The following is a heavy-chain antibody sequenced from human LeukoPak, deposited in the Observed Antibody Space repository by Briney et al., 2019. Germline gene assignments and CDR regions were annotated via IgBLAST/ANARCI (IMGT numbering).Heavy chain of an antibody. D-gene: IGHD3-22*01. CDR3: ATSHYYDSSGYYGIGYAFDI. CDR2: IIPIFGTA. V-gene: IGHV1-69*13. CDR1: GGTFSSYA. J-gene: IGHJ3*02. Sequence: ASVKVSCKASGGTFSSYAISWVRQAPGQGLEWMGGIIPIFGTANYAQKFKGRVTITADESTSTAYMELSNLRSEDTAVYYCATSHYYDSSGYYGIGYAFDIWGQGTMVTVSS.